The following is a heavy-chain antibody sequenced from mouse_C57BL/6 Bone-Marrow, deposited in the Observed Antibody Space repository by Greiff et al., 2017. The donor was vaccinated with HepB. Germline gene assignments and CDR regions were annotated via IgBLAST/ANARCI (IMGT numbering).Heavy chain of an antibody. J-gene: IGHJ4*01. CDR1: GYSITSGYY. CDR2: ISYDGSN. D-gene: IGHD3-2*02. V-gene: IGHV3-6*01. Sequence: EVKVEESGPGLVKPSQSLSLTCSVTGYSITSGYYWNLIRQFPGNKLEWMGYISYDGSNNYNPSLKNRISITRDTSKNQFFLKLNSVTTEDTATYDCARASSGYDYAMDYWGQGTSVTVSS. CDR3: ARASSGYDYAMDY.